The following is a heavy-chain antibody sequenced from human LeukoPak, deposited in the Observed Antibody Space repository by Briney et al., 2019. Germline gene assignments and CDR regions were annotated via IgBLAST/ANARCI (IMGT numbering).Heavy chain of an antibody. CDR2: ISYDGRNR. CDR3: AKEVESYSWSYGAYFDD. Sequence: PGGSLRLSCAASGFTFSNYGIHWVRQAPGKGLEWVTFISYDGRNRHYVDSVKGRFTISRDNSKNTLYLQMNSLRTEDTALYYCAKEVESYSWSYGAYFDDWGQGTLVTVSS. D-gene: IGHD1-26*01. CDR1: GFTFSNYG. J-gene: IGHJ4*02. V-gene: IGHV3-30*18.